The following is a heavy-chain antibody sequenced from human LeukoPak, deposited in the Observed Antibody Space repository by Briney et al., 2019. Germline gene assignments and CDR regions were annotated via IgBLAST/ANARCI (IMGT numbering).Heavy chain of an antibody. Sequence: PSETLSLTCTVSGASISSYYWSWIRQPPGKGLEWIGYIYYSGSTNYNPSLKSRVTISVDTSKNQFSLKLSSVTAADTAVYYCAREAGLGAVNNWFDPWGQGTLATVSS. V-gene: IGHV4-59*01. D-gene: IGHD6-19*01. CDR3: AREAGLGAVNNWFDP. J-gene: IGHJ5*02. CDR1: GASISSYY. CDR2: IYYSGST.